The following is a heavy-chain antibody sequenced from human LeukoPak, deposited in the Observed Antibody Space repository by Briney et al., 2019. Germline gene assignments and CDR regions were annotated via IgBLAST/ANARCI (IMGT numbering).Heavy chain of an antibody. CDR2: IWYDGSNK. V-gene: IGHV3-33*01. J-gene: IGHJ4*02. CDR1: GFTFSDYD. D-gene: IGHD3-10*01. Sequence: PGRSLRLSCAASGFTFSDYDMHWVRQAPGKGLEWVAVIWYDGSNKYYADSVKGQFAISRDNSKNTLYLQMNSLRAEDTGVYYCARVASGSYYPDYWGQGTLVTVSS. CDR3: ARVASGSYYPDY.